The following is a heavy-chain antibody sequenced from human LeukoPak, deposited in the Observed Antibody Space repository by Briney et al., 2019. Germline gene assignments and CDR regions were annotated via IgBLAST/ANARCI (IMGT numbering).Heavy chain of an antibody. D-gene: IGHD3-16*01. CDR2: IYYTGST. Sequence: PSETLSLTCTVSGGSISSYYWSWIRQPPGKGLEWIGYIYYTGSTNYNPSLKSRVTISVDTSKNQFSLKLSSVTAAGTAVYYCARSGKSAYILDYWGQGTLVTVSS. J-gene: IGHJ4*02. CDR1: GGSISSYY. V-gene: IGHV4-59*01. CDR3: ARSGKSAYILDY.